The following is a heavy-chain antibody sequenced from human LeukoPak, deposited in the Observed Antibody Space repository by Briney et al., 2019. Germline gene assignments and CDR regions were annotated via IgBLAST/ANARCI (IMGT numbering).Heavy chain of an antibody. D-gene: IGHD6-13*01. CDR1: GFIFSQYS. J-gene: IGHJ2*01. CDR3: VKDPRMVAAGTGSGYVDL. V-gene: IGHV3-48*01. CDR2: IRSSSET. Sequence: GGSLRLSCAASGFIFSQYSMNWVRQAPGKGLEWVSHIRSSSETFYADSVKGRFTISRDNARNSLYLQMNNLRGEDTAIYYCVKDPRMVAAGTGSGYVDLWGRGTLVTVSS.